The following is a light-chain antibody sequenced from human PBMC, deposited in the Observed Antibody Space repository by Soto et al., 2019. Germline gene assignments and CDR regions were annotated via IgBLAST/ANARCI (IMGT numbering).Light chain of an antibody. Sequence: QSALTQPASVSGSPGQSITISCTGTSSDVGGNKYVSWYQQYPGKAPKLMIFEVSKRPSGVSNRFSGSKSGKTASLTISGFQTADEADYYCTSYTTSSTYVFGTGTKV. V-gene: IGLV2-14*01. J-gene: IGLJ1*01. CDR3: TSYTTSSTYV. CDR2: EVS. CDR1: SSDVGGNKY.